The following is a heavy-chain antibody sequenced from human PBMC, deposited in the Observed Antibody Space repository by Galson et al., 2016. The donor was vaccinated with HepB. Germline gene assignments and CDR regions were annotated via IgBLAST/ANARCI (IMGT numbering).Heavy chain of an antibody. Sequence: SVKVSCKASGYNFISYGFSWVRQAPGQGLEWLGWISAYNQNTNYAQKFQGRVTLTTDRTTTTAYMELRSLRSDDTAVYYCVRDGGRITIFAEVIIGTGMDVWGQGTTVTVSS. CDR2: ISAYNQNT. D-gene: IGHD3-3*01. V-gene: IGHV1-18*01. J-gene: IGHJ6*02. CDR1: GYNFISYG. CDR3: VRDGGRITIFAEVIIGTGMDV.